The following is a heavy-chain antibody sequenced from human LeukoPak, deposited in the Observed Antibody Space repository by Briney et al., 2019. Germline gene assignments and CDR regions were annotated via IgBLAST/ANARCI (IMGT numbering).Heavy chain of an antibody. CDR1: GGSFSGYY. Sequence: PSETLSLTCAVYGGSFSGYYWSWIRQPPGKGLEWIGEINHSGSTNYNPSLKSRVTISVDTSKNQFSLKLSSVTAADTAVYYCAREVVAAAGTVDYWGQGILVTVSS. CDR2: INHSGST. V-gene: IGHV4-34*01. CDR3: AREVVAAAGTVDY. J-gene: IGHJ4*02. D-gene: IGHD6-13*01.